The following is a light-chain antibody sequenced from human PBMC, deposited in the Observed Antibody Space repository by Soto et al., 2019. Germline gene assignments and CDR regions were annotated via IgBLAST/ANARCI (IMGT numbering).Light chain of an antibody. J-gene: IGLJ2*01. CDR3: SSYAGITSVV. CDR1: SSDVGGYNY. Sequence: QSALTQPPSASGSPGQSVTISCTGSSSDVGGYNYVSWYQHHPGKAPKLIIYEASKRPSGVPDRFSGSKSGNTASLTVSGLQAEDEADYYCSSYAGITSVVFGGGTKVTVL. V-gene: IGLV2-8*01. CDR2: EAS.